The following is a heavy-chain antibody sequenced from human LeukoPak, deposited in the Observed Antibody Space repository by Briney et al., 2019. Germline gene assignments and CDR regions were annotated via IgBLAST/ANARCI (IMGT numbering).Heavy chain of an antibody. CDR3: ARETSLNRYYFDY. CDR1: GFTFSSYG. CDR2: IRYDGSNK. Sequence: PGGSLRLSCAASGFTFSSYGMHWVRQAPGKGLEWVAFIRYDGSNKYYADSVKARFTISRDNSKNTLYLQMNSLRAEDTAVYYCARETSLNRYYFDYWGQGTLVTVSS. V-gene: IGHV3-30*02. J-gene: IGHJ4*02.